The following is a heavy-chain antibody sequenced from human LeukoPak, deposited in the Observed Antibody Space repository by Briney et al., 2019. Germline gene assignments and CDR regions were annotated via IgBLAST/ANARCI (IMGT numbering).Heavy chain of an antibody. D-gene: IGHD4-17*01. J-gene: IGHJ4*02. CDR2: ISWNSGSI. V-gene: IGHV3-9*01. CDR1: GFTFDDYA. Sequence: TGGSLRLSCAASGFTFDDYAMHWVRQAPGKGLEWVSGISWNSGSIGYADSVKGRFTISRDNAKNSLYLQMNSLRAEDTALYYCAKGSATVTTVGGFDYWGQGTLVTVSP. CDR3: AKGSATVTTVGGFDY.